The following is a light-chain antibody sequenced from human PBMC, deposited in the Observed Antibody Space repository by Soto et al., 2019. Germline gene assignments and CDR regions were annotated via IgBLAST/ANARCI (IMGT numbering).Light chain of an antibody. CDR3: QQYGSSPFT. CDR2: GAS. CDR1: QSVTSSY. J-gene: IGKJ4*01. V-gene: IGKV3-20*01. Sequence: EIVLTQSPGTLSLSPGERATLSCRASQSVTSSYLAWYQQKPGQAPRLLISGASTRATGIPDRFSGSASGTDFTLTISRLEPEDFAVYYCQQYGSSPFTFGGGTKVEI.